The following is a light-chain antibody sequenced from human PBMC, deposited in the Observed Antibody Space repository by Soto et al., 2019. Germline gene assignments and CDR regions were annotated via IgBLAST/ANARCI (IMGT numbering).Light chain of an antibody. J-gene: IGKJ2*01. CDR2: GIS. V-gene: IGKV3-20*01. CDR1: QTVTNSF. Sequence: ENVLTQSPGTLSLSPGERATLSCRASQTVTNSFFAWYQQKPGQPPRLLIQGISSRATGIPDRFSGSGSGTDFTHTISRLEPEDFVVYYCQQYSTLPHTFGRGTKLEV. CDR3: QQYSTLPHT.